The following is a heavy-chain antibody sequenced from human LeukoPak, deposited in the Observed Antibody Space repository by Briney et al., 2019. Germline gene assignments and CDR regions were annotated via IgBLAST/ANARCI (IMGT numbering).Heavy chain of an antibody. CDR3: ARSVPDYTRFDY. CDR1: GFTFSDYA. J-gene: IGHJ4*02. CDR2: FKTKYHQV. Sequence: GGSLRLSCVASGFTFSDYAMNWARQAPGKGLEWVSTFKTKYHQVYYAESVRGRFTISTDNSRNTVFLQLNSLRADDTALYYCARSVPDYTRFDYWGQGALVTVSS. D-gene: IGHD4-11*01. V-gene: IGHV3-23*05.